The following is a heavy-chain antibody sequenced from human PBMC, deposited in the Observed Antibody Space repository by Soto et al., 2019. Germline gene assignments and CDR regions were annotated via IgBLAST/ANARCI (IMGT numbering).Heavy chain of an antibody. V-gene: IGHV4-34*01. D-gene: IGHD3-10*01. Sequence: QVQLQQWGAGLLKPSETLSLTCAVYGGSFSGYYWSWIRQPPGKGLEWIGEINHSGSTNYNPSLKRRVTISVDTSKNQFSLKLSSVTAADTAVYYCARGGRITMVRGVIGSTYYGMDVWGQGTTVTVSS. J-gene: IGHJ6*02. CDR1: GGSFSGYY. CDR3: ARGGRITMVRGVIGSTYYGMDV. CDR2: INHSGST.